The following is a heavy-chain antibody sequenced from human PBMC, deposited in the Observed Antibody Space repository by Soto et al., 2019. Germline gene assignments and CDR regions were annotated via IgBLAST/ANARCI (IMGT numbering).Heavy chain of an antibody. CDR1: GYTFTSYG. CDR3: ARHIGYYDYIWGSYRPLYFDY. CDR2: ISAYNGNT. D-gene: IGHD3-16*02. J-gene: IGHJ4*02. V-gene: IGHV1-18*01. Sequence: GASVKVSCKASGYTFTSYGISWVRQATGQGLEWMGWISAYNGNTNYAQKLQGRVTMTTDTSTSTAYMELRSPRSDDTAVYYCARHIGYYDYIWGSYRPLYFDYWGQGTLVTVSS.